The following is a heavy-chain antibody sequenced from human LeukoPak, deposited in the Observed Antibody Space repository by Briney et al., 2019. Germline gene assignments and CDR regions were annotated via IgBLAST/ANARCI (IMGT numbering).Heavy chain of an antibody. V-gene: IGHV3-64*01. CDR1: GFTFSNYP. D-gene: IGHD5-18*01. CDR2: IGTDGGTT. CDR3: ARGGDGYTLRY. J-gene: IGHJ4*02. Sequence: GGSLRLSCAASGFTFSNYPMHWVRQAPGKGLEYVSVIGTDGGTTYYANSVKGRFTISRDNSKNTLYLQMGSLRAEDMAVYYCARGGDGYTLRYWGQGTPVTVSS.